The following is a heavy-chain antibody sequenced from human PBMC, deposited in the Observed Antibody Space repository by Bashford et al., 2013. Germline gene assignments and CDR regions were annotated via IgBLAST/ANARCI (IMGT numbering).Heavy chain of an antibody. Sequence: ASVKVSCKASGYTFTSYYMHWVRQAPGQGLEWMGIINPSGGSTSYAQKFQGRVTMTRDTSTSTVYMELSSLRSEDTAVYYCARVRGSSGWHPGDFDYWGQGTLVTVSS. CDR3: ARVRGSSGWHPGDFDY. CDR2: INPSGGST. V-gene: IGHV1-46*01. CDR1: GYTFTSYY. J-gene: IGHJ4*02. D-gene: IGHD6-19*01.